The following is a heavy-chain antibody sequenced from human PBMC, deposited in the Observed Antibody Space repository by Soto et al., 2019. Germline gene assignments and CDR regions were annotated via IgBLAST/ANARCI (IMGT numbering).Heavy chain of an antibody. CDR3: ANRAQSCSGWYLGEY. CDR1: GFNFSSYA. CDR2: ISYDGSNK. V-gene: IGHV3-30*18. J-gene: IGHJ4*02. D-gene: IGHD6-19*01. Sequence: QVQLVESGGGVVQPGRSLRLSCAASGFNFSSYAMHWVRQAPGKGLEWVAVISYDGSNKYYADSVKGRFTISRDNSKNTLYLQMNTLRADDTAVYYCANRAQSCSGWYLGEYWGQGTLVNVSP.